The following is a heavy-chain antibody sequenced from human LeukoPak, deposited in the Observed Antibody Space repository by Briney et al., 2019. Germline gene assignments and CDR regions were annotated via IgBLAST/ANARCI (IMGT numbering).Heavy chain of an antibody. D-gene: IGHD6-6*01. CDR1: GGSFSGYY. V-gene: IGHV4-34*11. CDR2: IYYSGST. CDR3: ARDLLSSSSSSNAFDI. J-gene: IGHJ3*02. Sequence: SETLSLTCAVYGGSFSGYYWSWIRQPPGKGLEWIGSIYYSGSTYYNPSLKSRVTISVDTSKNQFSLNLSSVTAADTAVYYCARDLLSSSSSSNAFDIWGQGTMVTVSS.